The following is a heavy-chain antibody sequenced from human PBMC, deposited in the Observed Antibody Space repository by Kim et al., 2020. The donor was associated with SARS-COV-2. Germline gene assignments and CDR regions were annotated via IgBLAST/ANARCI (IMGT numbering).Heavy chain of an antibody. V-gene: IGHV4-61*01. Sequence: SETLSLTCTVSGGSVSSGSYFWSWIRQPPGKGLEWIGYIYYSGNTNYNPSLKSRVIMSVDTSKNQFTLKLRSVTAADTAVYYCARAPNDFWSGYPYYFDYWGQGTLVTVSS. D-gene: IGHD3-3*01. J-gene: IGHJ4*02. CDR1: GGSVSSGSYF. CDR3: ARAPNDFWSGYPYYFDY. CDR2: IYYSGNT.